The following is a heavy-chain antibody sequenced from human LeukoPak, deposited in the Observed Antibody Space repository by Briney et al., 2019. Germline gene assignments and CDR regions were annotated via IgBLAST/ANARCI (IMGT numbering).Heavy chain of an antibody. Sequence: GGSLRLSCAASGFTFSSYGMHWVRQAPGKGLEWGAFIRYDGSNKYYADSVKGRFTISRDNSKNTLYLQMNSLRAEDTAVYYCAKDRLQFGEGEYGMDVWGQGTTVTVSS. CDR2: IRYDGSNK. CDR1: GFTFSSYG. J-gene: IGHJ6*02. D-gene: IGHD3-10*01. CDR3: AKDRLQFGEGEYGMDV. V-gene: IGHV3-30*02.